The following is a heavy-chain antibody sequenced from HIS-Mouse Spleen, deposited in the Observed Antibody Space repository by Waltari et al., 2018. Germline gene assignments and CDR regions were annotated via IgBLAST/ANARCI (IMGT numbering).Heavy chain of an antibody. CDR3: ARHYYYGSGSYYFDY. CDR1: GFTVSSNY. V-gene: IGHV3-53*02. D-gene: IGHD3-10*01. CDR2: IYSGGSK. J-gene: IGHJ4*02. Sequence: EVQLVETGGGLIQPGGSLRLSCAASGFTVSSNYMSWVRQAPGKGLGGVVVIYSGGSKDYADSVKGRFTISRDNSKNTLYLQMNSLRAEDTAVYYCARHYYYGSGSYYFDYWGQGTLVTVSS.